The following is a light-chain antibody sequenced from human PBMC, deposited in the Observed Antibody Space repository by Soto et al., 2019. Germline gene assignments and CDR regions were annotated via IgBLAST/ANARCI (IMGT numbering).Light chain of an antibody. CDR2: GAS. CDR3: QQYNNWPLYT. V-gene: IGKV3-15*01. J-gene: IGKJ2*01. CDR1: QSVSSN. Sequence: EIVMTQSPATLSVSPGERATLSCRASQSVSSNFAWYQQKPGQAHRLLIYGASTRATGIPARFSGSGSGTEFTLTISSLQSEDFAVYYCQQYNNWPLYTLGQGTKLEIK.